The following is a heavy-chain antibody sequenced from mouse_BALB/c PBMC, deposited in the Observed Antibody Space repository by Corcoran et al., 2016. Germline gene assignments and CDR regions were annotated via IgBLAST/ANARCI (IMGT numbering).Heavy chain of an antibody. Sequence: HVQLQQSGPELVKPGASVKISCKASGYSFTSYYIHWVKQRPGQGLEWIGWIFPGSGNTKYNEKFKGKATLTADTSSSTAYMQLSSLTSEDSAVYFCARGYGNYAMDYWGQGTSVTVSS. V-gene: IGHV1-66*01. CDR2: IFPGSGNT. D-gene: IGHD2-10*02. CDR3: ARGYGNYAMDY. J-gene: IGHJ4*01. CDR1: GYSFTSYY.